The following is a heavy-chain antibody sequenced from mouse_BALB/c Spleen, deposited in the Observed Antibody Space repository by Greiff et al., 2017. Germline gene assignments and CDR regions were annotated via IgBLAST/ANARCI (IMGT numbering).Heavy chain of an antibody. CDR1: GYTFTSYW. CDR3: TRDYYGYYFDY. D-gene: IGHD1-2*01. Sequence: EVQLQQSGTVLARPGASVKLSCKASGYTFTSYWMHWVKQRPGQGLEWIGAIYPGNSDTSYNQKFKGKAKLTAVTSTSTAYMELSSLTNEDSAVYYCTRDYYGYYFDYWGQGTTLTVSS. CDR2: IYPGNSDT. J-gene: IGHJ2*01. V-gene: IGHV1-5*01.